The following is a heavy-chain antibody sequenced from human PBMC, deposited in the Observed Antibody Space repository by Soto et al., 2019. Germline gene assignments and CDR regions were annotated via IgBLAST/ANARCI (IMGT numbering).Heavy chain of an antibody. Sequence: SXTLSLTCAVSGDSISSSSFYWGWIRQPPGKGLEWIGHIFHTGATYQNPTLKSRLRMSVDTSKNQFSLNLSSVTATDTAIYYCARRRIVPTTNFDYWGQGTLVTVSS. V-gene: IGHV4-39*01. CDR3: ARRRIVPTTNFDY. CDR2: IFHTGAT. D-gene: IGHD2-21*01. J-gene: IGHJ4*02. CDR1: GDSISSSSFY.